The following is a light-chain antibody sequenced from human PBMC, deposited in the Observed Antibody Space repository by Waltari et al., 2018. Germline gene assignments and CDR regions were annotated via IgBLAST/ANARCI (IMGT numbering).Light chain of an antibody. CDR1: SSDFGSYNF. J-gene: IGLJ2*01. CDR3: CTYARSSPVV. V-gene: IGLV2-23*01. Sequence: QSALTQPASVSGSPGQSITISCTGSSSDFGSYNFLSWYQQHPGKVPKLIIHEDTKRPSGVSYRFSCSRSGNTASLTISGLQAEDDDDYYCCTYARSSPVVFGGGTKLTVL. CDR2: EDT.